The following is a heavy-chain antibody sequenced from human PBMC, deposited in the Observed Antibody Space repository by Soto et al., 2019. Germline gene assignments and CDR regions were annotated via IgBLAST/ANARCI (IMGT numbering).Heavy chain of an antibody. CDR3: ARVSMSKVSWGFDH. J-gene: IGHJ5*02. CDR2: IYNSGTT. CDR1: GDSITSNH. Sequence: SETLSLTCAVSGDSITSNHWNWIRQPPGRGLEWIGYIYNSGTTKYNPSLKSRVIISVDTSKNQLSLKLSSVTAADTAVYYCARVSMSKVSWGFDHWGQGTLVTVSS. V-gene: IGHV4-59*01. D-gene: IGHD7-27*01.